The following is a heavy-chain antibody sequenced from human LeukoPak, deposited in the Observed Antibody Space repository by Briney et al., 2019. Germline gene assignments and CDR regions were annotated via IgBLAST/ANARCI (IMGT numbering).Heavy chain of an antibody. CDR2: ISAYNGNT. V-gene: IGHV1-18*01. CDR1: GYTFTSYG. D-gene: IGHD3-3*01. CDR3: ARVSYDFWSGPSDYYYMDV. J-gene: IGHJ6*03. Sequence: GASVKVSCKASGYTFTSYGISWVRQARGQGLEWMGWISAYNGNTNYAQKLQGRVTMTTDTSTSTAYMELRSLRSDDTAVYYCARVSYDFWSGPSDYYYMDVWGKGTTVTVSS.